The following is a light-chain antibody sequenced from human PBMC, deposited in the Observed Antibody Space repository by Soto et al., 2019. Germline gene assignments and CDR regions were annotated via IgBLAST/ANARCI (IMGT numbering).Light chain of an antibody. Sequence: DIQMTQSPSTLSGSGGDRVTITCRASQTISSWFAWYQQKPGKAPKLLIYKASTLKSGVPSRFSGSGSGTDFTLTISSLEPEDFAVYYCQQLTDWPPQWTFGQGTKVDIK. CDR2: KAS. J-gene: IGKJ1*01. CDR3: QQLTDWPPQWT. V-gene: IGKV1-5*03. CDR1: QTISSW.